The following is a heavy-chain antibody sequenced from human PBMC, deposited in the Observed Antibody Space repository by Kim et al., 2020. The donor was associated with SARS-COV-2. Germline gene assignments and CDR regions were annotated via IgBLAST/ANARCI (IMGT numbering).Heavy chain of an antibody. CDR3: ARGSRPRREFDF. Sequence: GGSLRLSCAASGFTVSSNYMTWVRQAPGKGLEWVSVIFFAGGTFYTDSVKGRFTISRDNSKNTVDLHMNSLRAEDTAVYYCARGSRPRREFDFWGQGTLV. V-gene: IGHV3-53*01. D-gene: IGHD6-25*01. CDR1: GFTVSSNY. CDR2: IFFAGGT. J-gene: IGHJ4*02.